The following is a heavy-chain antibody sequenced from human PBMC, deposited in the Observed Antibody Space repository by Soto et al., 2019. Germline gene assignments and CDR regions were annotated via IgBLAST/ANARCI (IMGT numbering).Heavy chain of an antibody. J-gene: IGHJ6*02. CDR2: INAGNGNT. Sequence: QVKLVQSGAEVKKPGASVKVSCKASGYTFTSYAMHWVRQAPGQRLEWMGWINAGNGNTKYSQKFQGRVTITRETSASTAYRELGSLRSEDTAVYYCARVPAGYYYGMDVWGQGTTVTVSS. CDR1: GYTFTSYA. CDR3: ARVPAGYYYGMDV. V-gene: IGHV1-3*01.